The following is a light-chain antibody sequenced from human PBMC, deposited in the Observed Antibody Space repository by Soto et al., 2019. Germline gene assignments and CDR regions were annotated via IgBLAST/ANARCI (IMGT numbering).Light chain of an antibody. CDR2: WAS. J-gene: IGKJ5*01. CDR1: QSILSSSNNKNS. V-gene: IGKV4-1*01. CDR3: QQYYSSVVT. Sequence: DIVMTQSPDSLAVSLGERATINCKSSQSILSSSNNKNSLAWFQQQPGQPPKLLIYWASTRKSGVPDRFSGSGSGTDFTLTISSLQAEDVAVYYCQQYYSSVVTFGQGTRLEIK.